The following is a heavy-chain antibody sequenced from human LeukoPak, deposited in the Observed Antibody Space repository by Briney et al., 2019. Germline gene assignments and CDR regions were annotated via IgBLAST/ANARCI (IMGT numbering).Heavy chain of an antibody. D-gene: IGHD5-12*01. V-gene: IGHV3-11*01. CDR1: GFTFSDYY. Sequence: PGGSLRLSCAASGFTFSDYYMSWIRQAPGKGLEWVSYISSSGSTIYYADSVKGRFTISRDNAKNSLYLQMNSLRAEDTAVYCCARGRGVVATPYYYYGMDVWGQGTTVTVSS. CDR2: ISSSGSTI. CDR3: ARGRGVVATPYYYYGMDV. J-gene: IGHJ6*02.